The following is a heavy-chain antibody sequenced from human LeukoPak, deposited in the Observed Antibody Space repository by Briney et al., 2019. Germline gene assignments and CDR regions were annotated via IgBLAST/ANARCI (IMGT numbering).Heavy chain of an antibody. V-gene: IGHV1-69*13. Sequence: SVKVSCKASGGTFSSYAISWVRQAPGQGLEWMGGIIPIFGTANYAQKFQGRVTITADESTSTAYMELSSLRSEDTAVYYCARGGVGATFRTAFDIWGQGTMVTVSS. CDR2: IIPIFGTA. D-gene: IGHD1-26*01. CDR3: ARGGVGATFRTAFDI. J-gene: IGHJ3*02. CDR1: GGTFSSYA.